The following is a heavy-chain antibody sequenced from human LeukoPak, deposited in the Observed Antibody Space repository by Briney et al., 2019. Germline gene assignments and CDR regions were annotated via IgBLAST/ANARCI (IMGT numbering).Heavy chain of an antibody. Sequence: SETLSLTCAVYGGSFSGYYWSWIRQPPGKGLEWIGSIYYSGSTYYNPSLKSRVTISVDTSKNQFSLKLSSVTAADTAVYYCARHSGSYYYYYGMDVWGQGTTVTVSS. CDR1: GGSFSGYY. J-gene: IGHJ6*02. CDR3: ARHSGSYYYYYGMDV. D-gene: IGHD1-26*01. CDR2: IYYSGST. V-gene: IGHV4-34*01.